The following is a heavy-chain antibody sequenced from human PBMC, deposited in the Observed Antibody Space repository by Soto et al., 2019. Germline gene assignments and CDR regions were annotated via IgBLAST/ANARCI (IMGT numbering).Heavy chain of an antibody. J-gene: IGHJ4*02. D-gene: IGHD6-13*01. Sequence: EVQLLESGGGLVQPGGSLRLSCAASGFTFSNYAMTWVRQAPGKGLEWVSVITGSGGGTYFVDSVKGRFTISRDNSKNSVYLLMNSLRAEDTAVYYCAKRPLTAAGFDYWGQGTLVTVSS. CDR3: AKRPLTAAGFDY. CDR2: ITGSGGGT. CDR1: GFTFSNYA. V-gene: IGHV3-23*01.